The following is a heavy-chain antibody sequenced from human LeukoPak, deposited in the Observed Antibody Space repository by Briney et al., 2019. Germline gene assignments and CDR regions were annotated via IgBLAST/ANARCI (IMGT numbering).Heavy chain of an antibody. Sequence: QAGGSLRLSCAASGFIFSGSAIHWVRQTSGQGLEWVGRIRTKANSYATDYAASVKGRFTISRDDSKNTAHLQMDSLKTEDTAVYYCARAPTDYYYYYVDVWGKGTTVTVSS. J-gene: IGHJ6*03. CDR2: IRTKANSYAT. V-gene: IGHV3-73*01. D-gene: IGHD1-26*01. CDR1: GFIFSGSA. CDR3: ARAPTDYYYYYVDV.